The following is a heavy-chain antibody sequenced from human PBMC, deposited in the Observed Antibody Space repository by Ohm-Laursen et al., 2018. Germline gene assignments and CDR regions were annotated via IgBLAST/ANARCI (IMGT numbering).Heavy chain of an antibody. D-gene: IGHD3-10*01. CDR1: GFTFSNYA. CDR3: AKIPKRLLWFGELLFRSGCAFDI. CDR2: ISGSGINT. J-gene: IGHJ3*02. Sequence: GSLRLSCAASGFTFSNYAMSWVRQAPGKGLEWVSTISGSGINTYYADSVKGRFTISRDNSKNTLYVQMNSLRAEDTAVYYCAKIPKRLLWFGELLFRSGCAFDIWGQGTMVTVSS. V-gene: IGHV3-23*01.